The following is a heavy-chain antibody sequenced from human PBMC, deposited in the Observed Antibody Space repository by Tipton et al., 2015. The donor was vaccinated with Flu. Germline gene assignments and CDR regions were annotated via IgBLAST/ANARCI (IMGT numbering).Heavy chain of an antibody. CDR2: IYYSGST. CDR3: AREADSSGYYPFDY. CDR1: GGSISSYY. V-gene: IGHV4-59*01. J-gene: IGHJ4*02. Sequence: TLSLTCTVSGGSISSYYWSWIRQPPGKGLEWIGYIYYSGSTNCNPSLKSRVTISVDTSKNQFSLKLSSVTAADTAVYYCAREADSSGYYPFDYWGQGTLATVSS. D-gene: IGHD3-22*01.